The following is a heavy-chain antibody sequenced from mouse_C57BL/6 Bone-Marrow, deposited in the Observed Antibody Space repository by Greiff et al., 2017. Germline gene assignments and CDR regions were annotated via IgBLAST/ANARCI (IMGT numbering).Heavy chain of an antibody. CDR2: IDPEIGDT. Sequence: EVQLQQSGAELVRPGASVKLSCTASGFNIKDAYIHWVKQRPEQGLEWIGWIDPEIGDTEYASKFQGKATITSDTSSNTAYLQLSSLTSEYTAVYYCSSFDGNYFDFWGQGTPLTGAS. D-gene: IGHD2-3*01. CDR1: GFNIKDAY. V-gene: IGHV14-4*01. CDR3: SSFDGNYFDF. J-gene: IGHJ2*01.